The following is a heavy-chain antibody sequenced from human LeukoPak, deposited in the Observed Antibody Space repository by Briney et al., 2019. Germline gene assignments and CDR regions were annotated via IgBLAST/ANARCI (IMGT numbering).Heavy chain of an antibody. J-gene: IGHJ3*02. CDR1: GGSFGNYY. Sequence: PSESLSLTCTVSGGSFGNYYWSWIRQPPGKGLEWIGYIYDSGTTNYNPSLKSRVTISVDTATNQFSLKLRSVTAADTAVYYCARDFSAAFDIWGQGTMVTVSS. CDR2: IYDSGTT. D-gene: IGHD2/OR15-2a*01. CDR3: ARDFSAAFDI. V-gene: IGHV4-59*01.